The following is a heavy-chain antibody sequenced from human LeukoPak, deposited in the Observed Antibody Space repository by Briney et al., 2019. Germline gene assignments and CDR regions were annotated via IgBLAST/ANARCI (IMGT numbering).Heavy chain of an antibody. CDR3: ASTRLDGGNFPFDP. CDR1: GGSISSYY. CDR2: IYYSGST. Sequence: SETLSLTCTVSGGSISSYYWSWIRQPPGKGLEWIGYIYYSGSTYYNPSLKSRVTISVDTSKNQFSLKLSSVTAADTAVYYCASTRLDGGNFPFDPWGQGTLVTVSS. V-gene: IGHV4-59*06. J-gene: IGHJ5*02. D-gene: IGHD4-23*01.